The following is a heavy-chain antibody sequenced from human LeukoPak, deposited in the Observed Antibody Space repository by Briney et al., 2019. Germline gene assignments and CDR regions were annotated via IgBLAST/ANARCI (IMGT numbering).Heavy chain of an antibody. D-gene: IGHD6-19*01. J-gene: IGHJ4*02. V-gene: IGHV4-61*02. CDR1: AGSISSGSSY. Sequence: RPSETLSLTCTVSAGSISSGSSYWSWIRQPAGKGLEWIGRIYTSGSTNYNPSLKSRVTISVDTSKNQFSLKLSSVTAADTAVYYCARVALSSGWYPILDYWGQGTLVTVSS. CDR2: IYTSGST. CDR3: ARVALSSGWYPILDY.